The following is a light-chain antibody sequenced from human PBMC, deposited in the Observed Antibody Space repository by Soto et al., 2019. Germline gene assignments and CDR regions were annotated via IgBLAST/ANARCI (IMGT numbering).Light chain of an antibody. CDR3: LQDYNYPRT. Sequence: AIQITQSPSSLPASVGDRVTITCRASQGIRNDLGWYQQKPGKAPKLLIYAASSLQSGVPSRFSGSGSGTDFTLTISSLQPEDFATYYCLQDYNYPRTFGQGTKVDIK. J-gene: IGKJ1*01. CDR2: AAS. CDR1: QGIRND. V-gene: IGKV1-6*01.